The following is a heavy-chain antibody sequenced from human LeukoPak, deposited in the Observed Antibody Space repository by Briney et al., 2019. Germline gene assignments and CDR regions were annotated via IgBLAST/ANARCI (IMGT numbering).Heavy chain of an antibody. Sequence: GGSVRLPCAASGFTFSSYGMHWVRQAPGKGLEWVAFIRYDGSNKYYADSVKGRFTISRDNSKNTLYLQMNSLRAEDTAVYYCAKDLEGITIFGVARGWGQGTLVTVSS. CDR1: GFTFSSYG. CDR2: IRYDGSNK. D-gene: IGHD3-3*01. J-gene: IGHJ4*02. CDR3: AKDLEGITIFGVARG. V-gene: IGHV3-30*02.